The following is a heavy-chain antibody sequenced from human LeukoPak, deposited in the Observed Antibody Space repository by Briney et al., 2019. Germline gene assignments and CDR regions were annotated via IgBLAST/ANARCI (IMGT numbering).Heavy chain of an antibody. J-gene: IGHJ4*02. V-gene: IGHV3-74*01. Sequence: PGGSLRLSCAASGFTFSSYWMHWVRQAPGKGLVWVSRINSDGSSTSYADSVKGRFTISRDNAKNSLYLQMSSLRAEDTAVYYCARGYCGGGTCYEGYWGQGTLVTVSS. CDR1: GFTFSSYW. CDR2: INSDGSST. CDR3: ARGYCGGGTCYEGY. D-gene: IGHD2-15*01.